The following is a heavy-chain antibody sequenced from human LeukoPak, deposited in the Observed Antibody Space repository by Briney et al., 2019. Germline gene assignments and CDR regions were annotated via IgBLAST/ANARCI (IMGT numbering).Heavy chain of an antibody. CDR2: IIPIFGTA. CDR3: ARDLKSIVTYNQQTNYGMDV. V-gene: IGHV1-69*13. D-gene: IGHD5-24*01. Sequence: ASVKVSCKASGGTFSSYAISWVRQAPGQGLEWMGGIIPIFGTANHAQKFQGRVTITADESTSTAYMELSSLRSEDTAVYYCARDLKSIVTYNQQTNYGMDVWGQGTTVTVSS. J-gene: IGHJ6*02. CDR1: GGTFSSYA.